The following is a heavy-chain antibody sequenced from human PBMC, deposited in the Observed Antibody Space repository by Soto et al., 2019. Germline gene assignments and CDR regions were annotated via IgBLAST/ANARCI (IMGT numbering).Heavy chain of an antibody. Sequence: GASVKVSCKASGYTFTGYYMHWVRQAPGQGLEWMGWINPNSGGTNYAQKFQGWVTMTRDTSISTAYMELSRLRSDDTAVYYCAREPITAMVARNYYYGMDVWGQGTTVTVSS. CDR2: INPNSGGT. J-gene: IGHJ6*02. CDR3: AREPITAMVARNYYYGMDV. CDR1: GYTFTGYY. D-gene: IGHD5-18*01. V-gene: IGHV1-2*04.